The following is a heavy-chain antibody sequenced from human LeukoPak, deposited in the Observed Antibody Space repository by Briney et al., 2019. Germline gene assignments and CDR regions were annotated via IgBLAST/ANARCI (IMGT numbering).Heavy chain of an antibody. CDR3: ATEIASNWFYS. V-gene: IGHV4-38-2*02. J-gene: IGHJ5*01. D-gene: IGHD2-21*01. CDR1: GYSLSSGSY. CDR2: IFHIGSR. Sequence: PSETLSLTCVDSGYSLSSGSYWGWIRRPPGKGLEWIGTIFHIGSRYYKPILKSRVTLSVDTSKNKFSLNLSSVCAPDTAVSYCATEIASNWFYSWGQGTLVTVSS.